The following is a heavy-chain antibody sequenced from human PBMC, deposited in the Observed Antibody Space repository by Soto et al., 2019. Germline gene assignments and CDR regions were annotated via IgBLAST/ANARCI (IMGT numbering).Heavy chain of an antibody. Sequence: SETLSLTCAVYGGSFSGYYWTWIRQPPGTGLEWIGEINHSGSTNYNPSLKSRVTISVDTSKNQFSLKLTSVTAADTAVYYCAKGAMIRGVMGNWFDPWGQGTLVTVSS. J-gene: IGHJ5*02. V-gene: IGHV4-34*01. D-gene: IGHD3-10*01. CDR2: INHSGST. CDR3: AKGAMIRGVMGNWFDP. CDR1: GGSFSGYY.